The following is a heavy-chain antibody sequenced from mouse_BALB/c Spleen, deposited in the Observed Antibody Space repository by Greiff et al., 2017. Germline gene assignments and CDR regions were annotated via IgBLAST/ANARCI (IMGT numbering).Heavy chain of an antibody. J-gene: IGHJ4*01. Sequence: EVQGVESGGGLVQPGGSRKLSCAASGFTFSSFGMHWVRQAPEKGLEWVAYISSGSSTIYYADTVKGRFTISRDNPKNTLFLQMTSLRSEDTAMYYCARSDYGFHAMDYWGQGTSVTVSS. CDR1: GFTFSSFG. V-gene: IGHV5-17*02. CDR3: ARSDYGFHAMDY. CDR2: ISSGSSTI. D-gene: IGHD1-1*01.